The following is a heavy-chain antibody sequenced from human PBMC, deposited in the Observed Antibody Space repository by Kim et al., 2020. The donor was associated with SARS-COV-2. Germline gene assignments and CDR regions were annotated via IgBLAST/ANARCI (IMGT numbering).Heavy chain of an antibody. Sequence: RYSPSFQGQVTISADKSINPAHLQWSTLKASDTAMYYCATSNGSSWAYFDYWGQGTLVTVSS. CDR3: ATSNGSSWAYFDY. D-gene: IGHD6-13*01. J-gene: IGHJ4*02. V-gene: IGHV5-51*01.